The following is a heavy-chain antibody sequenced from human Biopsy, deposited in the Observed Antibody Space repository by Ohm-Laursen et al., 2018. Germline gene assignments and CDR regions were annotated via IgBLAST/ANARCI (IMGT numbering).Heavy chain of an antibody. J-gene: IGHJ4*02. V-gene: IGHV1-2*02. CDR1: GYTFSLYH. D-gene: IGHD2-15*01. CDR3: ARDPYCSGGNCYSPLDH. Sequence: GSSVKVSCKASGYTFSLYHIHWVRQAPGQGLEWMGWIAPDSGRTSFGQNFQGRVTMTSDTSTGTAYLELTRLRSDDTAVYYCARDPYCSGGNCYSPLDHWGQGTLVTVSS. CDR2: IAPDSGRT.